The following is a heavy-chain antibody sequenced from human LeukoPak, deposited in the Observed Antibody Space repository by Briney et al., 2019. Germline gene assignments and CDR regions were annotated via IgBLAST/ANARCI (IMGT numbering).Heavy chain of an antibody. CDR1: GYTFTSYG. V-gene: IGHV1-18*01. CDR3: ARVRGVIITDYYYYGMDV. J-gene: IGHJ6*02. D-gene: IGHD3-10*01. Sequence: ASVKVSCKASGYTFTSYGISWVRQAPGQGLEWMGWISAYNSNTNYAQKLQGRVTMTTDTSTSTAYMELRSLRSDDTAVYYCARVRGVIITDYYYYGMDVWGQGTTVTVSS. CDR2: ISAYNSNT.